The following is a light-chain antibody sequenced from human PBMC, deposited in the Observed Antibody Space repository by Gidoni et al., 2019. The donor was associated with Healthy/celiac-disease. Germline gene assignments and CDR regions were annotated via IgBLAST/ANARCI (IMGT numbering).Light chain of an antibody. V-gene: IGLV2-14*01. Sequence: QSALTQPASVSGSPGQSITISCTGTSSDVGGYNYVSWYQQPPGKAPKLMIYDVSNRPSKSGNTASLTISGLQAEDEADYYCSSYTSSSTYVFGTGTKVTVL. CDR1: SSDVGGYNY. CDR2: DVS. CDR3: SSYTSSSTYV. J-gene: IGLJ1*01.